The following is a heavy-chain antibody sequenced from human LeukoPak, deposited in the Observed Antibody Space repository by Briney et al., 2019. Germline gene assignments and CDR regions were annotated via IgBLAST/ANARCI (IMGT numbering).Heavy chain of an antibody. CDR3: ARGQDIVVVVAATPGRYYFDY. D-gene: IGHD2-15*01. Sequence: SETLSLTCVMYDGSFSGYYWSWIRQPAGKGLEWIGRIYTSGSTNYNPSLESRVTISVDTSKNQFSLKLSSVTAADTAVYYCARGQDIVVVVAATPGRYYFDYWGQGTLVTVSS. CDR2: IYTSGST. J-gene: IGHJ4*02. V-gene: IGHV4-59*10. CDR1: DGSFSGYY.